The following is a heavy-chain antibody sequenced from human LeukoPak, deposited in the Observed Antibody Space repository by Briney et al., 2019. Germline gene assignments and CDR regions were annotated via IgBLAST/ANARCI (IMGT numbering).Heavy chain of an antibody. CDR3: ARDLWISSRKNYFDY. D-gene: IGHD5-12*01. CDR2: ISSSSSYI. J-gene: IGHJ4*02. Sequence: GGSLRLSCAASGFTFSSYSMNWVRQAPGKGLEWVSSISSSSSYIYYVDSVKGRFTISRDNAKNSLYLQTNSLRAEDTAVYYCARDLWISSRKNYFDYWGQGTLVTVSS. CDR1: GFTFSSYS. V-gene: IGHV3-21*01.